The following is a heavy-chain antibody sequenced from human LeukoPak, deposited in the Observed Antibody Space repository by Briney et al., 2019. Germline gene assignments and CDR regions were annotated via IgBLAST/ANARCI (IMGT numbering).Heavy chain of an antibody. J-gene: IGHJ4*02. CDR1: GGSISSNNW. Sequence: KPSETLSLTCAVSGGSISSNNWWSWVRQPPGKGLEWIGEISHSGSTNYNPSLKSRVTISVDKSKNRFSLKLTSVTAADTAVYYCAGYYNSGSPADYWGQGTLDTVSS. D-gene: IGHD6-25*01. CDR2: ISHSGST. CDR3: AGYYNSGSPADY. V-gene: IGHV4-4*02.